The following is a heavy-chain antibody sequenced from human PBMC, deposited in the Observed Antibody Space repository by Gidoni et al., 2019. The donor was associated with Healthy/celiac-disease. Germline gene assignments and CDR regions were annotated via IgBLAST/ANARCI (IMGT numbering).Heavy chain of an antibody. D-gene: IGHD2-15*01. Sequence: QVQLVQSGAEVKKPGSSVKVSCQASGGTFSSYAIRWLRQAPGQGLEWMGGIIPIFGTANYAQKFQGRVTITADESTSTAYMELSSLRSEDTAVYYCARDRCSGGSCYSLLYYYGMDVWGQGTTVTVSS. CDR1: GGTFSSYA. CDR2: IIPIFGTA. J-gene: IGHJ6*02. V-gene: IGHV1-69*01. CDR3: ARDRCSGGSCYSLLYYYGMDV.